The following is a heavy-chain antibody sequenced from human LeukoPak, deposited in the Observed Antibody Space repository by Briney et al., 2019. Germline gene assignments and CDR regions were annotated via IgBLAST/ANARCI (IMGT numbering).Heavy chain of an antibody. J-gene: IGHJ1*01. V-gene: IGHV1-2*02. D-gene: IGHD3-22*01. CDR3: ALELYYYDSSGKEGGYFQH. CDR2: INPNSGGT. CDR1: GYTFTGYY. Sequence: RASVKVSCKASGYTFTGYYMHWVRQAPGQGLEWMGWINPNSGGTNYAQKFQGRVTITRDTSISTAYMELSRLRSDDTAVYYCALELYYYDSSGKEGGYFQHWGQGTLVTVSS.